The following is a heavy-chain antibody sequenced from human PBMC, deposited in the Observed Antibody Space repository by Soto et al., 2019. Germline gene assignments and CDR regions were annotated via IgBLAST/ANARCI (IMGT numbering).Heavy chain of an antibody. CDR1: GFTFSSYG. Sequence: QVQLVESGGGVVQPGRSLRLSCAASGFTFSSYGMHWVRQAPGKGLEWVAVIWYDGSNKYYADSVKGRFTISRDNSKKTLYLQMNSLRAEDTAVYYCARDNGVIVATIGYFDYWGQGTLVTVSS. CDR2: IWYDGSNK. J-gene: IGHJ4*02. D-gene: IGHD5-12*01. CDR3: ARDNGVIVATIGYFDY. V-gene: IGHV3-33*01.